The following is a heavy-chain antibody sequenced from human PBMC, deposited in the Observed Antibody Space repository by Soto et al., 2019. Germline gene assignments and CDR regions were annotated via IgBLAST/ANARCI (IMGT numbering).Heavy chain of an antibody. CDR1: GGSISSYY. CDR2: IYYSGST. J-gene: IGHJ2*01. V-gene: IGHV4-59*01. Sequence: SETLSLTCTVSGGSISSYYWSWIRQPPGKGLEWIGYIYYSGSTNYNPSLKSRVTISVDTSKNQFSLKLSSVTAADTAVYYCARIRKEATTVTTLPFSDWYFDLWGRGTLVTVSS. D-gene: IGHD4-17*01. CDR3: ARIRKEATTVTTLPFSDWYFDL.